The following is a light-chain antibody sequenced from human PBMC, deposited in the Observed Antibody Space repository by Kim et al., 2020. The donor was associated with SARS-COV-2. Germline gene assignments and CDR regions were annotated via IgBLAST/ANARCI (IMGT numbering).Light chain of an antibody. Sequence: EVVLTQSPATLSLSPGETATLSCRAGQSVTTNYLAWYQQRPGQAPRLLFYDVCSRAPGVPDRFSGSGSGTDLTLTISRLEPEDFAVYYCQQYGSSSGTFGQGTKVDIK. V-gene: IGKV3-20*01. CDR1: QSVTTNY. CDR2: DVC. CDR3: QQYGSSSGT. J-gene: IGKJ1*01.